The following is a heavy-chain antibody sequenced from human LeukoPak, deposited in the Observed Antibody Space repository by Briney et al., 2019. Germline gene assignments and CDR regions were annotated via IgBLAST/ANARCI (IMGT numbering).Heavy chain of an antibody. CDR1: GFTFSEYY. D-gene: IGHD6-6*01. CDR3: ARATSDAFDI. V-gene: IGHV3-11*01. Sequence: GGSLRLSCAASGFTFSEYYMTWIRQAPGKGLEWVSYISSSGTAVYYPDSMKGRFTISRDNAKNSLYLQMNSLRAEDTAVYYCARATSDAFDIWGQGTMVTVSS. J-gene: IGHJ3*02. CDR2: ISSSGTAV.